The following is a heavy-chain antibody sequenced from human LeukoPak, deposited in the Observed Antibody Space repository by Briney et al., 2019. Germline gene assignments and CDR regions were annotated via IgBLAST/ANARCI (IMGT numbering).Heavy chain of an antibody. CDR3: ARLSSHYGDYKVDP. Sequence: ASVKVSCKASGYTFTNYGISWVRQAPGQGLEWMGWISAYNGKTNYAQKLQGRVTMTTDTSTTTAYMELSSLRSEDTAVYYCARLSSHYGDYKVDPWGQGTLVTLSS. J-gene: IGHJ5*02. D-gene: IGHD4-17*01. V-gene: IGHV1-18*01. CDR2: ISAYNGKT. CDR1: GYTFTNYG.